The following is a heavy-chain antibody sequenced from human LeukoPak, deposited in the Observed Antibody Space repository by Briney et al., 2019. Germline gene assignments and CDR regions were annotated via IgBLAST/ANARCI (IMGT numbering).Heavy chain of an antibody. CDR2: INHSGST. V-gene: IGHV4-34*01. Sequence: SETLSLTCTVSGGAISGYYWSWIRQPPGKGLEWIGEINHSGSTNYNPSLKSRVTISVDTSKNQFSLKLSSVTAADTAVYYCARGRGASSWYVYWGQGTLVIVSS. CDR3: ARGRGASSWYVY. J-gene: IGHJ4*02. D-gene: IGHD6-13*01. CDR1: GGAISGYY.